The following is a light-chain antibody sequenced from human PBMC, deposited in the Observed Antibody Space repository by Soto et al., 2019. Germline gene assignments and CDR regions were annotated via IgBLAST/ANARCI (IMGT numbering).Light chain of an antibody. Sequence: DIQMTQSPSSVSASVGDRVTITCRASQAISTWLAWYQQKLGKAPRLLMYAASNLQTGVPSRFSGSGSATDFPLTISSLQPEDFATYYCQQATSFPRTFGQGTKVEIK. J-gene: IGKJ1*01. CDR3: QQATSFPRT. CDR2: AAS. CDR1: QAISTW. V-gene: IGKV1D-12*01.